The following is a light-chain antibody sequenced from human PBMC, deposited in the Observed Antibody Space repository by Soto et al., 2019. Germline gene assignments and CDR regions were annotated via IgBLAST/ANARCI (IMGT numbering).Light chain of an antibody. CDR2: AAS. J-gene: IGKJ2*01. CDR1: QSISSY. CDR3: QQSYSTPQNT. V-gene: IGKV1-39*01. Sequence: DIPMTQSSSSLSASVGDRVTITCRASQSISSYLNWYQQKPGKAPKLLIYAASSLQSGVPSRFSGSGSGTDFTLTISSLQPEDFATYYCQQSYSTPQNTFGQGTKLEIK.